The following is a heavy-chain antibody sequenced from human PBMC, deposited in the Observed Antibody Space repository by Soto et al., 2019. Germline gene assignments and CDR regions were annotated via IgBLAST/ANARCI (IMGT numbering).Heavy chain of an antibody. CDR1: GYTFATYD. D-gene: IGHD2-21*01. CDR3: ARSDGYNFNWLDS. J-gene: IGHJ5*01. Sequence: QVQLVQSGAEVKTPGASVKVSCKASGYTFATYDINWVRQAPGQGLEWMGWMNPNSDNTGYAQKFQGRLTMTRDTALSVAHMELRSMRNEDTAVYYCARSDGYNFNWLDSWGQGTQVTVSA. V-gene: IGHV1-8*01. CDR2: MNPNSDNT.